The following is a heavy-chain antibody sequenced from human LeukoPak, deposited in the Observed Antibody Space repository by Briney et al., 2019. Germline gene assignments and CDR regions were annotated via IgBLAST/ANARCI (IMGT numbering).Heavy chain of an antibody. D-gene: IGHD2-15*01. J-gene: IGHJ4*02. V-gene: IGHV3-30*04. CDR3: AREKQSGRTPFDY. CDR2: VGNDEKTK. CDR1: GFTFTGHS. Sequence: GGSLRLSCVASGFTFTGHSMHWVRQAPGKGLEWVAVVGNDEKTKFYADSLKGRFTVSRDNSKNTVYLQMNSLRDEDTAVYYCAREKQSGRTPFDYWGQGSLVTVSS.